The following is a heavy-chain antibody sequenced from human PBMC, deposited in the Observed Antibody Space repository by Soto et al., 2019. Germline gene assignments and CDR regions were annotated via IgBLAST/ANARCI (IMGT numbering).Heavy chain of an antibody. D-gene: IGHD2-21*02. CDR2: ISAYNGNT. V-gene: IGHV1-18*04. CDR3: ARDPLAYCGGDCYSSWYFDL. CDR1: GYTFTSYG. Sequence: QVQLVQSGAEVKKPGASVTVSCKASGYTFTSYGISWVRQAPGQGLEWMGWISAYNGNTNYAQKLQGRVTMTTDTSTSTAYMELRSLRSDDTAVYYCARDPLAYCGGDCYSSWYFDLWGRGTLVTVSS. J-gene: IGHJ2*01.